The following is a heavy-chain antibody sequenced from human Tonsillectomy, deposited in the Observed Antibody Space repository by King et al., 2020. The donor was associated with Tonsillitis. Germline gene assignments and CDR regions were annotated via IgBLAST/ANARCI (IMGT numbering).Heavy chain of an antibody. J-gene: IGHJ3*02. V-gene: IGHV5-10-1*03. D-gene: IGHD3-3*01. Sequence: VQLVESGAEVKKPGESLRISCKGSGYSFTSYWISWVRQMPGKGLEWMGRIDPSDSYTNYSPSFQGHVTISADKSISTAYLQWSSLKASDTAMYYCARPTDFWSGLDAFDIWGQGTMVTVSS. CDR2: IDPSDSYT. CDR1: GYSFTSYW. CDR3: ARPTDFWSGLDAFDI.